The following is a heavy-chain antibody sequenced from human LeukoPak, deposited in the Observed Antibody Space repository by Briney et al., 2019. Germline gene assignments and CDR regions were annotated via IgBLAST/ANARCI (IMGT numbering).Heavy chain of an antibody. V-gene: IGHV4-31*03. CDR1: GGSISSGGYY. CDR3: ARSLDGVQYYYGMDV. CDR2: IYYSGST. J-gene: IGHJ6*02. Sequence: SQTLSLTCTVSGGSISSGGYYWRWIRQHPGKGLEWIGYIYYSGSTYYNPSLKSRVTISVDTSKNQFSLKLSSVTAADTAVYYCARSLDGVQYYYGMDVWSQGTTVTVSS. D-gene: IGHD1-1*01.